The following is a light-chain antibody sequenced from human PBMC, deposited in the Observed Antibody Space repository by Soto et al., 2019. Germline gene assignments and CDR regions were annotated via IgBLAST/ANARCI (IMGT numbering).Light chain of an antibody. CDR3: QHYTSYTWT. CDR1: QGVSTW. V-gene: IGKV1D-16*01. CDR2: TAS. Sequence: DIQMTQSPSSVSASVGDRVTITCRASQGVSTWLAWYQQKPGKAPNLLIYTASSLQSGVPSRFSGSGPGTDFTLTINGPQPDDFATYYCQHYTSYTWTFGQGTKV. J-gene: IGKJ1*01.